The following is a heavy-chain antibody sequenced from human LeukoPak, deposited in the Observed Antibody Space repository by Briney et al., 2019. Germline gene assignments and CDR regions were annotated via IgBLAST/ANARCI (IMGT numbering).Heavy chain of an antibody. Sequence: GGSLRLSCAASGFTFSSYGMPWVRQAPGQGLEWVAVMWYDGSNKYYADSVKGRFTISRDNSKNTLYLQMNSLRAEDTAVYYCARDLTIAAAGFFDYWGQGTLVTVSS. CDR1: GFTFSSYG. CDR2: MWYDGSNK. J-gene: IGHJ4*01. CDR3: ARDLTIAAAGFFDY. D-gene: IGHD6-13*01. V-gene: IGHV3-33*01.